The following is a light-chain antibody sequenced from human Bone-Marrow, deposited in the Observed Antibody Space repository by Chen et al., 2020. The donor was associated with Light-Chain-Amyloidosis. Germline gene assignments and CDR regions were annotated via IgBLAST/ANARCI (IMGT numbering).Light chain of an antibody. CDR2: GAS. V-gene: IGKV3-15*01. Sequence: EIVLTQSPATLSVSPGEGATLSCRASQSVNRDLAWYQQRPGQAPRLLIYGASTRANDGPARFSGGGSGTEFTLTINSLQSEDFAVYYCQKYNNWPPWTFGQGTKVEIK. CDR1: QSVNRD. CDR3: QKYNNWPPWT. J-gene: IGKJ1*01.